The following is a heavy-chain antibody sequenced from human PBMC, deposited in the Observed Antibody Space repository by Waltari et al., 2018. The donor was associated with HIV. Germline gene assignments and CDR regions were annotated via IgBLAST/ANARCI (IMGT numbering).Heavy chain of an antibody. CDR2: IIPIFGTA. J-gene: IGHJ4*02. Sequence: QVQLVQSGAEVKKPGSSVKVSCKASGGTFSSYAISWVRQAPGQGLEWMGGIIPIFGTANYAQKFQGRVTITADESTSTAYMELSSLRSEDTAVYYCARDPGDIVVVPAAKMGLPAYWGQGTLVTVSS. CDR1: GGTFSSYA. CDR3: ARDPGDIVVVPAAKMGLPAY. V-gene: IGHV1-69*01. D-gene: IGHD2-2*01.